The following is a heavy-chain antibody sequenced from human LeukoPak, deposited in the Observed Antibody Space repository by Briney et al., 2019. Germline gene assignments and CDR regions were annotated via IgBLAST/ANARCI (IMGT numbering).Heavy chain of an antibody. Sequence: GGSLRLSCAASGFTFSSYSMNWVRQAPGKGLEWVSSISSSSSYIYYADSVKGRFTISRDNAKNSPYLQMNSLRAEDTAVYYCARDFTGDCSSTSCYTPPKYWGQGTLVTVSS. D-gene: IGHD2-2*02. CDR1: GFTFSSYS. CDR2: ISSSSSYI. CDR3: ARDFTGDCSSTSCYTPPKY. J-gene: IGHJ4*02. V-gene: IGHV3-21*01.